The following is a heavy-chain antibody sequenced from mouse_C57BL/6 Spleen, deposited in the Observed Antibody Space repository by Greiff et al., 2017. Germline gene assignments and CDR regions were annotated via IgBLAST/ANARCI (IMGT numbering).Heavy chain of an antibody. V-gene: IGHV7-3*01. D-gene: IGHD1-1*01. J-gene: IGHJ2*01. Sequence: EVHLVESGGGLVQPGGSLSLSCAASGFTFTDYYMSWVRQPPGKALEWLGFFRNKANGYTTEYSASVKGRFTISRDNSQSILYLQMNALRAEDSATYYCVGACYGSNYFDYWGQGTTLTVSS. CDR3: VGACYGSNYFDY. CDR1: GFTFTDYY. CDR2: FRNKANGYTT.